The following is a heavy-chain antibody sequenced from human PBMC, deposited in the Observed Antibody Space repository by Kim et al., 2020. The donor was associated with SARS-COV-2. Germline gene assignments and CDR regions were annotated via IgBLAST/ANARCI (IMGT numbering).Heavy chain of an antibody. CDR3: AKDRKRILDNYHYYGMDV. Sequence: GGSLRLSCVASGSIFSTFGMHWVRQAPGKGLEWVAVISYDGSNKDHVDSVKGRFTISRDNSKNTLYLQMNSLRPEDTAVYYCAKDRKRILDNYHYYGMDVWGQGTTVTVSS. CDR1: GSIFSTFG. CDR2: ISYDGSNK. D-gene: IGHD2-15*01. J-gene: IGHJ6*02. V-gene: IGHV3-30*18.